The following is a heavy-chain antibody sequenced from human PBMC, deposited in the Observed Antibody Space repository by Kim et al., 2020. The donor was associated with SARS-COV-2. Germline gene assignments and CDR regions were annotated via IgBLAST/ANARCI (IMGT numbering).Heavy chain of an antibody. CDR1: GDSVVGYS. Sequence: SETLSLTCVVYGDSVVGYSWTWIRQSPGKGLEWIGDIHHFGSPNYHPALKGRITLALDTSKNHFSLKLTSMTAADAAVYYCAAGPGRGHMYILEVWGQGTTASVS. D-gene: IGHD2-8*02. CDR2: IHHFGSP. CDR3: AAGPGRGHMYILEV. J-gene: IGHJ6*02. V-gene: IGHV4-34*01.